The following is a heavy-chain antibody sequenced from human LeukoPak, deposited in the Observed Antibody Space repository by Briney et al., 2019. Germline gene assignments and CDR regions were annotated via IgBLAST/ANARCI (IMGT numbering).Heavy chain of an antibody. CDR3: ARDNDPDYSSSPGWFDL. J-gene: IGHJ5*02. V-gene: IGHV3-23*01. CDR1: GFTFSTYA. CDR2: IGGSSGST. D-gene: IGHD3-22*01. Sequence: GGSLRLSCAASGFTFSTYAMSWVRQAPGKGLEWVSAIGGSSGSTNYADSVKGRFTISRDSSKNTVYLQMNSLRAEDTAVYYCARDNDPDYSSSPGWFDLWGQGTLVTVSS.